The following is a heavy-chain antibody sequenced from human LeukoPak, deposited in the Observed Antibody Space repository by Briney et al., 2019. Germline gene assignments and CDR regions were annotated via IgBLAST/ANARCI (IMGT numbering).Heavy chain of an antibody. Sequence: SETLSLTCTVSGGSISSYYWSWIRQPPGKGLERIGYIYYSGSTNYNPSLKSRVTISVDTSKNQFSLKLSSVTAADTAVYYCARDRAAHCSSTSCYVWYFDLWGRGTLVTVSS. D-gene: IGHD2-2*01. CDR3: ARDRAAHCSSTSCYVWYFDL. V-gene: IGHV4-59*01. CDR1: GGSISSYY. CDR2: IYYSGST. J-gene: IGHJ2*01.